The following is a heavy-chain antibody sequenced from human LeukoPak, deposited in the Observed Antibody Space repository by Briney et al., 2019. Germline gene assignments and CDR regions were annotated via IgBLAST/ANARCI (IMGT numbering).Heavy chain of an antibody. V-gene: IGHV3-7*01. J-gene: IGHJ4*02. CDR1: GFTFSSFW. Sequence: GGSLRLSCAASGFTFSSFWMTWVRQAPGKGLEWVANIKQDGSEKNCVDSVKGRFAISRDNAKNSLCLQMNSLRAEDTAVYYCARDRIGYTDYWGQGTLVTVSS. CDR2: IKQDGSEK. CDR3: ARDRIGYTDY. D-gene: IGHD5-12*01.